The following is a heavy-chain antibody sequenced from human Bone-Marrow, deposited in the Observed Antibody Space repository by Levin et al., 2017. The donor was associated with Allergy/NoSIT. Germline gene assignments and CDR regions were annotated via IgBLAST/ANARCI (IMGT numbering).Heavy chain of an antibody. CDR3: ARGGGAYYCYGIDV. Sequence: SETLSLTCTVSGGSISSYYWSWIRQPPGKGLEWIGYIYYSGSTNYNPSLKNRVTISVDTSKNQFSLKLSSVTAADTAVYYCARGGGAYYCYGIDVWGQGTTVTVSS. CDR2: IYYSGST. V-gene: IGHV4-59*01. J-gene: IGHJ6*02. D-gene: IGHD3-10*01. CDR1: GGSISSYY.